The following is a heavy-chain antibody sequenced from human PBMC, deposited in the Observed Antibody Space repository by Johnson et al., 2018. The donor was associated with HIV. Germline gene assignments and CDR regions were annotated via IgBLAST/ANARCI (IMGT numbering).Heavy chain of an antibody. CDR3: AKDTFTDYYDSSGSGGAFDI. V-gene: IGHV3-30*04. CDR1: GFTFSSYA. J-gene: IGHJ3*02. CDR2: ISYDGSKK. D-gene: IGHD3-22*01. Sequence: QVKLVESGGGVVQPGRSLRLSCAASGFTFSSYAMHWVRQAPGKGLEWVAVISYDGSKKYYADSVKGRFTISRDSAKNSLYLQMNSLRAEDTALYYCAKDTFTDYYDSSGSGGAFDIWGQVTMVTVSS.